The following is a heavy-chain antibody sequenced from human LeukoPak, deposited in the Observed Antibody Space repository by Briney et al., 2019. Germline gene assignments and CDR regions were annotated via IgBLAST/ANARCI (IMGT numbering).Heavy chain of an antibody. D-gene: IGHD2-15*01. J-gene: IGHJ6*02. CDR3: ARDLRKSSGYCSGGSCYYYYGMDV. V-gene: IGHV3-21*01. CDR1: GFTFTNYA. Sequence: PGGSLRLSCAASGFTFTNYAMSWVRQAPGKGLEWVSSISSSSSYIYYADSVKGRFTISRDNAKNSLYLQMNSLRAEDTAVYYCARDLRKSSGYCSGGSCYYYYGMDVWGQGTTVTVSS. CDR2: ISSSSSYI.